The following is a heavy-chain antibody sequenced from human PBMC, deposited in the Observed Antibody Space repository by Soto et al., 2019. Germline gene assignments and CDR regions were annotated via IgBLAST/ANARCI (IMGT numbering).Heavy chain of an antibody. V-gene: IGHV1-69*13. CDR2: IIPIFGTA. J-gene: IGHJ6*02. CDR1: GGTFSSYA. Sequence: GASVKVSCKASGGTFSSYAISWVRQAPGQGLEWMGGIIPIFGTANYAQKFQGRVTITADESTSTAYMELSSLRSEDTAVYYCARGGDTAMASPILSYYYYGMDVWGQGTTVTVPS. CDR3: ARGGDTAMASPILSYYYYGMDV. D-gene: IGHD5-18*01.